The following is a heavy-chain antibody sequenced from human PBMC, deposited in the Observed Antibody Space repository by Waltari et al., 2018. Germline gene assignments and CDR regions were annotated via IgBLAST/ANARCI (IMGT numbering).Heavy chain of an antibody. Sequence: QVQLQQWGAGLLKPSETLSLTCAVYCGSFSGYYWSWIRQPPGKGLEWMGESNHMCSTNSRPSLKSRVTISVDTSKSQFYLMLSAVTAADTAVYYCAGFVPIAAAASGCFDYLGQVTLVPVSS. V-gene: IGHV4-34*01. J-gene: IGHJ4*02. CDR2: SNHMCST. CDR3: AGFVPIAAAASGCFDY. D-gene: IGHD6-13*01. CDR1: CGSFSGYY.